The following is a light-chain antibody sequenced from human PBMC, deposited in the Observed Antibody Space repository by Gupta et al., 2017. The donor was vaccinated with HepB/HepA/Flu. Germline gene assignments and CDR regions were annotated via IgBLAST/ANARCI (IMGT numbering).Light chain of an antibody. Sequence: EILMTQSPATLSVSPGERATLSCRASQNVTSKLAWYQQKPGQAPRLLIYGASTRATGIPARFSGSGSGTEFTLTISSLQSEDFAVYYCQQYNKRPPWTFGKGPRWKSN. CDR1: QNVTSK. CDR3: QQYNKRPPWT. J-gene: IGKJ1*01. V-gene: IGKV3D-15*01. CDR2: GAS.